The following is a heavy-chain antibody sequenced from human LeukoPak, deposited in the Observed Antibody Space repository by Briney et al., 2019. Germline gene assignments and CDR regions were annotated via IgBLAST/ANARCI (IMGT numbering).Heavy chain of an antibody. CDR1: GYTFTAYY. Sequence: ASVKVSCKASGYTFTAYYIHWVRQAPGQGLEWMGWINPNSGGTNYAQRFQGWVTVTRDTSISTVYMEVSRLRSDDTAVYYCARDGGDTALDYWGQGTLVTVSS. D-gene: IGHD5-18*01. CDR2: INPNSGGT. J-gene: IGHJ4*02. V-gene: IGHV1-2*04. CDR3: ARDGGDTALDY.